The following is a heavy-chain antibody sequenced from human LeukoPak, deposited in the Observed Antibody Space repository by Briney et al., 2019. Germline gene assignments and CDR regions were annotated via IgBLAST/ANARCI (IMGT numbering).Heavy chain of an antibody. V-gene: IGHV4-34*01. CDR1: GGSFSGYY. Sequence: SETLSLTCAVYGGSFSGYYWSWIRQPPGKGLEWIGEINHSGSTNYNPSLKSRVTISVDTSKNQFSLKLSSVTAADTAVYYCARDLSGMDVWGQGTTVTVSS. CDR2: INHSGST. CDR3: ARDLSGMDV. J-gene: IGHJ6*02.